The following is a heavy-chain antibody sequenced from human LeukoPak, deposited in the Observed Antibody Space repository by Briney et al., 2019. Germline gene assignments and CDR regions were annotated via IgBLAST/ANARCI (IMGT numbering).Heavy chain of an antibody. CDR3: ARASGSYYPFDY. CDR2: IYYSGST. J-gene: IGHJ4*02. V-gene: IGHV4-59*01. CDR1: GGSISSYY. Sequence: SETLSLTCTVSGGSISSYYWSWIWQPPGKGLEWIGYIYYSGSTNYNPSLKSRVTISVDTSKNQFSLKLSSVTAADTAVYYCARASGSYYPFDYWGQGTLVTVSS. D-gene: IGHD1-26*01.